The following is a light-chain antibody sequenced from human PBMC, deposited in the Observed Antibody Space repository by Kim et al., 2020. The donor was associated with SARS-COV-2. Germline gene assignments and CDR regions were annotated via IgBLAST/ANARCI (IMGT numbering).Light chain of an antibody. CDR1: QDVSDY. CDR2: AAS. Sequence: ASVGDRVTITCRASQDVSDYLAWFQQKPGKAPKSLIYAASRLQSGVPSRFSGSGSGTEFTLTISNLQPEDFETYYCQQYKFYQWTFGQGTKVDIK. CDR3: QQYKFYQWT. V-gene: IGKV1-16*01. J-gene: IGKJ1*01.